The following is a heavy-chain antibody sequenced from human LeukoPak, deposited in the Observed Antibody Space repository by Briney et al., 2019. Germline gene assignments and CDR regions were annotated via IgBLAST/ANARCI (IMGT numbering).Heavy chain of an antibody. D-gene: IGHD2-15*01. CDR3: ARVYCSGGSCHYYYYYYGMDV. CDR1: GYTFTSYG. Sequence: GASVKVSCKASGYTFTSYGISWVRQAPGQGLEWMGWISAYNGNTNYAQKLQGRVTMTTDTSTSTAYMELRSLRSDDTAVYYCARVYCSGGSCHYYYYYYGMDVWGKGTTVTVSS. J-gene: IGHJ6*04. V-gene: IGHV1-18*01. CDR2: ISAYNGNT.